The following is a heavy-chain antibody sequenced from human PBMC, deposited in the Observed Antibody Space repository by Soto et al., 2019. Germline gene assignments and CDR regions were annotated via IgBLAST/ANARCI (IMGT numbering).Heavy chain of an antibody. CDR3: ARGGYYYDSSGDAFDI. CDR2: INPNSGGT. Sequence: ASVKVSCKASGYTFTGYYMHWLRLAPGQGLEWMGWINPNSGGTNYAQKFQGWVTMTRDTSISTAYMELSRLRSDDTAVYYCARGGYYYDSSGDAFDIWGQGTMVTVSS. V-gene: IGHV1-2*04. J-gene: IGHJ3*02. D-gene: IGHD3-22*01. CDR1: GYTFTGYY.